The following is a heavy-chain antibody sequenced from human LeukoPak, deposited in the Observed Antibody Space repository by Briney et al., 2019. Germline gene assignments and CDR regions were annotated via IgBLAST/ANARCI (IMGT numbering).Heavy chain of an antibody. V-gene: IGHV3-48*03. D-gene: IGHD3-22*01. CDR1: GFSFSSYE. CDR2: IYSSGSPI. J-gene: IGHJ4*02. CDR3: ARHYYDSSGPSFDY. Sequence: GGSLRLSCAASGFSFSSYEMNWVRQAPGKGLEGVSYIYSSGSPIRYPDSVKGRFAISRDNAKNSLYLQMNSLRAKDTAVYYCARHYYDSSGPSFDYWGQGTLVTVSS.